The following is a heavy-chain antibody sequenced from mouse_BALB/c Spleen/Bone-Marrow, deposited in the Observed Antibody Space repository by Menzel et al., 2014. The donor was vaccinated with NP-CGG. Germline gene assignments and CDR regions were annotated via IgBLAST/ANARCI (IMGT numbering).Heavy chain of an antibody. D-gene: IGHD1-1*01. CDR1: GFTFSSFG. J-gene: IGHJ2*01. V-gene: IGHV5-17*02. Sequence: EVMLVEPGGGLVQPGGSRKLSCAASGFTFSSFGMHWVRQAPEKGLEWVAYISSGSSTIYYADTVKGRFTISRDNPKNSLYLQMTSLSSEDTAMYYCARSYYGSSYSFDYWGQGTTLTDSS. CDR2: ISSGSSTI. CDR3: ARSYYGSSYSFDY.